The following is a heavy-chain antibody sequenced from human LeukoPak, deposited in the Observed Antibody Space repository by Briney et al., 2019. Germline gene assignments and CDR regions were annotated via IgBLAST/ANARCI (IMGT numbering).Heavy chain of an antibody. CDR1: GFTFSSYS. CDR3: ANTAIYDYYYYYGMDV. CDR2: ISGSGGST. J-gene: IGHJ6*02. Sequence: PGGSLRLSCAASGFTFSSYSMNWVRQAPGKGLEWVSAISGSGGSTYYADSVKGRFTISRDNSKNTLYLQMNSLRAEDTAVYYCANTAIYDYYYYYGMDVWGQGTTVTVSS. D-gene: IGHD3-16*01. V-gene: IGHV3-23*01.